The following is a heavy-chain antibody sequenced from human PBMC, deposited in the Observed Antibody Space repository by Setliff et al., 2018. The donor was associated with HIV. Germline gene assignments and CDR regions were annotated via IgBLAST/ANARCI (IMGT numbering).Heavy chain of an antibody. V-gene: IGHV5-51*01. D-gene: IGHD6-6*01. CDR3: ARSTSSIAARPRGAFDI. Sequence: LGESLKISCKGSGYTFTTYWIAWVRQMPGKGLEWMGIIYPRDSDTRYSPSFQGQVTISADKSISTAYLQWSSLKASDTAMYYCARSTSSIAARPRGAFDIWGQGTMVTVSS. CDR1: GYTFTTYW. J-gene: IGHJ3*02. CDR2: IYPRDSDT.